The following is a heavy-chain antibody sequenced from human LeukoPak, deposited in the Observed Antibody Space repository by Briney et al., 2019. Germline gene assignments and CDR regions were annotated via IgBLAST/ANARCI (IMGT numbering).Heavy chain of an antibody. V-gene: IGHV4-59*01. CDR2: IYYSGST. Sequence: SETLSLSCTVSGGSISGYYCSWIRQPSGRGLEWIGYIYYSGSTNYNPSLESRVTISVDTSKNQFSLKLSSVTAADTAVYYCARGPSSYYFDYWGQGTLVTVSS. CDR3: ARGPSSYYFDY. CDR1: GGSISGYY. J-gene: IGHJ4*02.